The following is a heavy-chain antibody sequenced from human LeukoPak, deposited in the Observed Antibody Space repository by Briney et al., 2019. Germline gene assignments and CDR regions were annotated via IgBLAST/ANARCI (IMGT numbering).Heavy chain of an antibody. Sequence: ASVKVSCKASGGTFSSYAISWVRQAPGQGLEWMGGIIPIFGTANYAQKFQGRVTITTDESTSTAYMELSSLRSEDTAVYYCARAGNWNDGAFDIWAKGQWSPSLQ. J-gene: IGHJ3*02. CDR2: IIPIFGTA. D-gene: IGHD1-1*01. CDR3: ARAGNWNDGAFDI. CDR1: GGTFSSYA. V-gene: IGHV1-69*05.